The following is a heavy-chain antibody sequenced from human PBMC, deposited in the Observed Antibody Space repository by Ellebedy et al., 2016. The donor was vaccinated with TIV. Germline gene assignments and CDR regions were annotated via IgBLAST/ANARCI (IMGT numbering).Heavy chain of an antibody. V-gene: IGHV5-10-1*01. D-gene: IGHD3-10*01. CDR2: IDPSDSYT. CDR1: GYSFTSYW. J-gene: IGHJ3*02. Sequence: GESLKISXKGSGYSFTSYWISWVRQMPGKGLEWMGRIDPSDSYTNYSPSFQGHVTISADKSISTAYLQWSSLKASDTAMYYCARHGGSGSYHLGASDIWGQGTMVTVSS. CDR3: ARHGGSGSYHLGASDI.